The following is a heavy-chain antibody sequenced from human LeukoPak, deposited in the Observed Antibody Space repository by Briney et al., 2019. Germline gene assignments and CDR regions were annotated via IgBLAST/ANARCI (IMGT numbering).Heavy chain of an antibody. CDR1: GFTFSNAW. J-gene: IGHJ4*02. V-gene: IGHV3-15*01. D-gene: IGHD5-12*01. CDR3: TTDTSRGWLRYTPAEGY. Sequence: PGGSLRLSCAASGFTFSNAWMSWVRQAPGKGLEWVGRIKSKTDGGTTDYAAPVKGRFTISRDDSKNTLYLQMNSLKTEDTAVYYCTTDTSRGWLRYTPAEGYWGQGTLVTVSS. CDR2: IKSKTDGGTT.